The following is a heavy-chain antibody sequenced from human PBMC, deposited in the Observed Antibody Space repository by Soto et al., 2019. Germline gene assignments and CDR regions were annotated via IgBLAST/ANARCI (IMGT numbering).Heavy chain of an antibody. CDR2: IYYSGST. CDR1: GGSISSYY. V-gene: IGHV4-59*01. J-gene: IGHJ5*02. CDR3: ARAEDEELHTQNYGDYDRFSWWFDP. D-gene: IGHD4-17*01. Sequence: SETLSLTCTVSGGSISSYYWSWIRQPPGKGLEWIGYIYYSGSTNYNPSLKSRVTISVDTSKNQFSLKLSSVTAADTAVYYCARAEDEELHTQNYGDYDRFSWWFDPWGQGTLVTVSS.